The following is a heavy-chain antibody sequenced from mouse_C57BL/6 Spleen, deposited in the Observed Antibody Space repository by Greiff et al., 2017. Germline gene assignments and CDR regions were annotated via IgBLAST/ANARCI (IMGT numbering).Heavy chain of an antibody. CDR1: GYTFTSYG. D-gene: IGHD3-2*02. J-gene: IGHJ4*01. CDR2: IYPRSGNT. CDR3: ARVSSGPYYYAMDY. V-gene: IGHV1-81*01. Sequence: LQESGAELARPGASVKLSCKASGYTFTSYGISWVKQRTGQGLEWIGEIYPRSGNTYYNEKFKGKATLTADKSSSTAYMELRSLTSEDSAVYFCARVSSGPYYYAMDYWGQGTSVTVSS.